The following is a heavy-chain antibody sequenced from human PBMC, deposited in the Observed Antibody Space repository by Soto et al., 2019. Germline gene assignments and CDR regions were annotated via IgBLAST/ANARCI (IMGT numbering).Heavy chain of an antibody. V-gene: IGHV4-31*03. Sequence: QVQLQESGPGLVKPSQTLSLTCTVSGGSISSGGYYWSWIRKHPGKGLEWIGYIYYSGSTYYNPSLKSRVTISVDTSKNQFSLKLSSVTAADTAVYYCARAGTIFVLVIPRSFDYWGQGTLVTVSS. CDR3: ARAGTIFVLVIPRSFDY. J-gene: IGHJ4*02. CDR1: GGSISSGGYY. D-gene: IGHD3-3*01. CDR2: IYYSGST.